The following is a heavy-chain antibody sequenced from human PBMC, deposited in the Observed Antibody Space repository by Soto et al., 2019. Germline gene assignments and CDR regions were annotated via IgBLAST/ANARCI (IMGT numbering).Heavy chain of an antibody. CDR3: ARVRPLSGDLDY. J-gene: IGHJ4*02. CDR2: IYYSGST. Sequence: QVQLQESGPGPVKPSETLSLTCTVSGGSISSYYWSWIRQPPGKGLEWIGYIYYSGSTNYNPSLKSRVTISVDTSKNQFSLKLSSVTAADTAVYYCARVRPLSGDLDYWGQGTLVTVSS. D-gene: IGHD4-17*01. V-gene: IGHV4-59*01. CDR1: GGSISSYY.